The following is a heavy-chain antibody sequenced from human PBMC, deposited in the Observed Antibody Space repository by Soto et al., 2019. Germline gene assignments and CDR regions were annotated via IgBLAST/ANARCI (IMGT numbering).Heavy chain of an antibody. CDR3: ARRGVIAAAGPDYYYYGMDV. D-gene: IGHD6-13*01. Sequence: ESGGGLVKPGGSLRLSCAASGFTFSSYSMNWVRQAPGKGLEWVSSISSSSSYIYYADSVKGRFTISRDNAKNSLYLQMNSLRAEDTAVYYCARRGVIAAAGPDYYYYGMDVWGQGTTVTVSS. CDR2: ISSSSSYI. J-gene: IGHJ6*02. V-gene: IGHV3-21*01. CDR1: GFTFSSYS.